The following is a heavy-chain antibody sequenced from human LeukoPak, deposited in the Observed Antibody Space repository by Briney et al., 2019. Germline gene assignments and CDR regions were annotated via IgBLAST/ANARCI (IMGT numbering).Heavy chain of an antibody. CDR2: IYSGGNT. V-gene: IGHV3-53*01. Sequence: GSLRLSCAASGFSFSDYGMHWVRQAPGKGLEWVSFIYSGGNTHYSDSVKGRFTISRDSSKNTLYLQMNSLRAEDTAVYYCARRAGEYSHPYDYWGQGTLVTVSS. D-gene: IGHD2-15*01. CDR3: ARRAGEYSHPYDY. CDR1: GFSFSDYG. J-gene: IGHJ4*02.